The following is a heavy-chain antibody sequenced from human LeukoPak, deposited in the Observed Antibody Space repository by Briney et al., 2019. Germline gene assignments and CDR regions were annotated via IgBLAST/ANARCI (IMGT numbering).Heavy chain of an antibody. V-gene: IGHV3-7*01. CDR2: IKQDGSEK. CDR1: GFTFSSYW. Sequence: GGSLRLSCAASGFTFSSYWMSWVRQAPGKGLEWVANIKQDGSEKYYVDSVKGRFTISRDNAKNSLYLQMNSLRAEDTAVYYCAKDKEQWYSSGWPDYWGQGTLVTVSS. D-gene: IGHD6-19*01. J-gene: IGHJ4*02. CDR3: AKDKEQWYSSGWPDY.